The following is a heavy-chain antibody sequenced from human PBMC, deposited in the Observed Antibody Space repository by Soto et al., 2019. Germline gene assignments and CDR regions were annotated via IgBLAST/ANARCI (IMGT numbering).Heavy chain of an antibody. D-gene: IGHD6-13*01. CDR1: GFTFSSYW. CDR2: IKQDGSEK. Sequence: LSLTCAASGFTFSSYWMSWVRQAPGKGLEWVANIKQDGSEKYYVDSVKGRFTISRDNAKNSLYLQMNSLRAEDTAVYYCAREGQQQLVPDYYGMDVWGQGTTVTVSS. CDR3: AREGQQQLVPDYYGMDV. J-gene: IGHJ6*02. V-gene: IGHV3-7*01.